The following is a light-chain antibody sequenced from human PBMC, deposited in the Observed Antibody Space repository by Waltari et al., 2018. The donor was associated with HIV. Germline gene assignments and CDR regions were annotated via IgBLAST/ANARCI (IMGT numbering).Light chain of an antibody. CDR2: DVS. V-gene: IGLV2-14*03. CDR3: SSYTISSTLN. CDR1: SSDVGGYNY. J-gene: IGLJ2*01. Sequence: QSALTQPASVSGSPGQSITISCTGTSSDVGGYNYVSWNQQHPGKAPQLLIYDVSNRTSGVSNRFSGAKSGNTAALTISGLQAEDEADYYCSSYTISSTLNVGGGTKLTVL.